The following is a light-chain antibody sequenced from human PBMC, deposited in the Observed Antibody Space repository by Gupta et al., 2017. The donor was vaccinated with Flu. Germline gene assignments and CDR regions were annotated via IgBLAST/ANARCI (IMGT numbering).Light chain of an antibody. J-gene: IGKJ3*01. V-gene: IGKV3-20*01. CDR1: QSVSSSY. Sequence: EIVLTQSPGTLSLSPGERATLSCRASQSVSSSYLAWYQQKPGQAPRLLIYGASSRATGIPDRFSGSGSGTDXTLTISXLEPEDFAVYYCQQYGSSPLVTFGXGTKVDIK. CDR3: QQYGSSPLVT. CDR2: GAS.